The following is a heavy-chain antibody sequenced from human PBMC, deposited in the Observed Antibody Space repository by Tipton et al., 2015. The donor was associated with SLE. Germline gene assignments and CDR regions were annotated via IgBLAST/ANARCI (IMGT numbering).Heavy chain of an antibody. J-gene: IGHJ4*02. CDR3: AKDRTYYYDGNSYYPAY. V-gene: IGHV3-30*19. CDR2: ISYDGSNE. D-gene: IGHD3-22*01. CDR1: GFTLSGYG. Sequence: QLVQSGGGVVQPGGSLRVSCAASGFTLSGYGMHWVRQAPGKGLEWVAVISYDGSNEYYADSVKGRFTISRDNSKNTLYLQMNSLRAEDTAVYYCAKDRTYYYDGNSYYPAYWGQGTLVTVSS.